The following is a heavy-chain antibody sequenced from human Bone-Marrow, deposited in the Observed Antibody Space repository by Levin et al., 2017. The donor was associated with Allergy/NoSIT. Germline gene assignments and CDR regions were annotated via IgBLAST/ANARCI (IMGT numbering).Heavy chain of an antibody. V-gene: IGHV3-30*02. Sequence: GGSLRLSCVASGLTFNVYAMHWVRQAPGKGLEWVAVIWHDGNIEYYGDSVKGRFTISRDNSKNTLFLEMNSLRADDTAVYYCATGRYYDFWSGHYVPDQFDYWGQGSQVTVSS. J-gene: IGHJ4*02. CDR1: GLTFNVYA. CDR3: ATGRYYDFWSGHYVPDQFDY. CDR2: IWHDGNIE. D-gene: IGHD3-3*01.